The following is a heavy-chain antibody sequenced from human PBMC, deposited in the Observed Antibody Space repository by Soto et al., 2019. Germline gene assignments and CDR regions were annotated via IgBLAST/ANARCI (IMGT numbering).Heavy chain of an antibody. V-gene: IGHV3-48*01. D-gene: IGHD2-15*01. Sequence: EVQLVESGGGLVQPGGSLRLSCAASGFTFSSYSMNWVRQAPGKGREWVSYISSSSSTIYYADSVKGRFTISRDNAKNSLYLQMNSLRAEDTAVYYCARDQPQDIVVAYGSGSTNWFDPWGQGTLVTVSS. CDR3: ARDQPQDIVVAYGSGSTNWFDP. J-gene: IGHJ5*02. CDR1: GFTFSSYS. CDR2: ISSSSSTI.